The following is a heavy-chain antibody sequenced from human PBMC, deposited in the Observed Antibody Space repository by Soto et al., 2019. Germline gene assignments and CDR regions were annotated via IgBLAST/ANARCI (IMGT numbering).Heavy chain of an antibody. CDR3: ARDRRGYYDSSGYYSLDY. CDR1: GGTFSSYA. D-gene: IGHD3-22*01. V-gene: IGHV1-69*06. J-gene: IGHJ4*02. Sequence: SVKVSCKASGGTFSSYAISWVRQAPGQGLEWMGGIIPIFGTANYAQKFQGRVTITADKSTSTAYMELSSLRSEDTAVYYCARDRRGYYDSSGYYSLDYWGQGTLVTVYS. CDR2: IIPIFGTA.